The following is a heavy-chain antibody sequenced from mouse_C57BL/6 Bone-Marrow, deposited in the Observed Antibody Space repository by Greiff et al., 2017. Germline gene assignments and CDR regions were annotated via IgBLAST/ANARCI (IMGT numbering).Heavy chain of an antibody. D-gene: IGHD1-1*01. CDR2: ISDGGSYT. CDR3: ARDRGTTVVAPYYFDY. V-gene: IGHV5-4*01. J-gene: IGHJ2*01. CDR1: GFTFSSYA. Sequence: EVQRVESGGGLVKPGGSLKLSCAASGFTFSSYAMSWVRQTPEKRLEWVATISDGGSYTYYPDNVKGRFTISRDNAKNNLYLQMSHLKSEDTAMYYCARDRGTTVVAPYYFDYWGQGTTLTVSS.